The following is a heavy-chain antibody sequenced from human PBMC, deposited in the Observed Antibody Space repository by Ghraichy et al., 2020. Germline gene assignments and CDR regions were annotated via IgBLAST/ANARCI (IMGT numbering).Heavy chain of an antibody. V-gene: IGHV4-59*01. J-gene: IGHJ6*02. CDR1: GGSISSYY. Sequence: TLSLTCTVSGGSISSYYWSWIRQPPGKGLEWIGYIYYSGSTNYNPSLKSRVTISVDTSKNQFSLKLSSVTAADTAVYYCARDLYPMTYYYGMDVWGQGTTVTVSS. CDR3: ARDLYPMTYYYGMDV. CDR2: IYYSGST. D-gene: IGHD2-8*01.